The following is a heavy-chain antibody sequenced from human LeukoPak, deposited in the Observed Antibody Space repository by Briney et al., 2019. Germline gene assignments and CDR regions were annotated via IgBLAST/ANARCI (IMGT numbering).Heavy chain of an antibody. CDR3: AKDRRYSSGWYYFDY. CDR2: ISGSGGST. D-gene: IGHD6-19*01. CDR1: GFTFSSYA. V-gene: IGHV3-23*01. J-gene: IGHJ4*02. Sequence: PGGSLRLSCASSGFTFSSYAMSWVRQAPGKGLEWVSAISGSGGSTYYADSVKGRFTISRDNSKNTLYLQMNSLRAEDTAVYYCAKDRRYSSGWYYFDYWGQGTLVTVSS.